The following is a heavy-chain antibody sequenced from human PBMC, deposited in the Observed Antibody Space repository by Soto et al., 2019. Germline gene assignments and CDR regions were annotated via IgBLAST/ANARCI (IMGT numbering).Heavy chain of an antibody. J-gene: IGHJ4*02. CDR1: GYTFTGYY. V-gene: IGHV1-2*02. CDR3: AREMDIVATLAFGY. Sequence: ASVKVSCKASGYTFTGYYMHWVRQAPGQGLEWMGWINPNSGGTNYAQKFQGRVTMTRDTSISTAYMELSRLRSDDTAVYYCAREMDIVATLAFGYWGQGTLVTVSS. CDR2: INPNSGGT. D-gene: IGHD5-12*01.